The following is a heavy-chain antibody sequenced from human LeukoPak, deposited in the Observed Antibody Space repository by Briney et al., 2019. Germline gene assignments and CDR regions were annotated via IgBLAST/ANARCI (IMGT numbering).Heavy chain of an antibody. CDR2: IYYSGST. V-gene: IGHV4-39*01. CDR1: GGSISSNKYY. D-gene: IGHD1-26*01. J-gene: IGHJ3*02. CDR3: ATPYSGGYQGLDI. Sequence: SETLSLTCTVSGGSISSNKYYRGWIRQPPGKGLEWIGSIYYSGSTYYNPTHKSRVTIFVDTSKNQFSLKLSSVTAADTAVYYCATPYSGGYQGLDIWGQGTMVTVSS.